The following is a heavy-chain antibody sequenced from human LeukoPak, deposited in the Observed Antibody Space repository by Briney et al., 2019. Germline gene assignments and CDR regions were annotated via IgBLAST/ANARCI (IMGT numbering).Heavy chain of an antibody. J-gene: IGHJ6*02. CDR2: IYTSGST. CDR3: ARRGFYFYGMDV. V-gene: IGHV4-61*02. Sequence: SETLSLTCTVSGGSISSGSYYWSWIRQPAGKGLEWIGRIYTSGSTNYNPSLKSRVTISVDTSKNQFSLKLSSVTAADTAVYYCARRGFYFYGMDVWGQGTTVTVSS. D-gene: IGHD2/OR15-2a*01. CDR1: GGSISSGSYY.